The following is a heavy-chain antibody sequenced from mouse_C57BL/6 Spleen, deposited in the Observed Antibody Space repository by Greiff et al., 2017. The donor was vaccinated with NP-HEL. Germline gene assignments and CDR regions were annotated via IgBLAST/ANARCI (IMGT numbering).Heavy chain of an antibody. J-gene: IGHJ1*03. Sequence: VQLQQSGAELVKPGASVKLSCKASGYTFTEYTIHWVKQRSGQGLEWIGWFYPGSGSIKYNEKFKDKATLTADKSSSTVYMELSRLTSEDSAVYFCARHEARSNYVFYWYFDVWGTGTTVTVSS. CDR1: GYTFTEYT. V-gene: IGHV1-62-2*01. CDR2: FYPGSGSI. CDR3: ARHEARSNYVFYWYFDV. D-gene: IGHD2-5*01.